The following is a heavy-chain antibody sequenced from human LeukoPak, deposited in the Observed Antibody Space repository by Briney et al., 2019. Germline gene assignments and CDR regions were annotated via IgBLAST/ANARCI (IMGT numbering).Heavy chain of an antibody. J-gene: IGHJ4*02. CDR1: GGSISSSNW. Sequence: PSETLSLTCAVSGGSISSSNWWSWARQPPGKGLEWIGEIYHSGSTNYNPSLKSRVTISVDKSKNQFSLKLSSVTVADTAVYYCARGNLYYYGSGSFYYFDYWGQGTLVTVSS. CDR3: ARGNLYYYGSGSFYYFDY. V-gene: IGHV4-4*02. D-gene: IGHD3-10*01. CDR2: IYHSGST.